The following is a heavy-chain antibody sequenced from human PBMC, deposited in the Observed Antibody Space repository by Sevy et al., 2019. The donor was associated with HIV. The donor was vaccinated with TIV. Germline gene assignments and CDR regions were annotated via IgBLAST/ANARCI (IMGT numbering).Heavy chain of an antibody. CDR1: GYTFKNYG. CDR3: ARDKPQGVVIIPGSMWGGVDY. Sequence: ASVKVSCKTFGYTFKNYGISWVRQAPGQGLEWMGWISAYSGDTNFAQKFQGRVTMTTDTSTSTAYMELSSLRSDDTAVYFCARDKPQGVVIIPGSMWGGVDYWGQGTVVTVSS. V-gene: IGHV1-18*01. J-gene: IGHJ4*02. CDR2: ISAYSGDT. D-gene: IGHD2-2*01.